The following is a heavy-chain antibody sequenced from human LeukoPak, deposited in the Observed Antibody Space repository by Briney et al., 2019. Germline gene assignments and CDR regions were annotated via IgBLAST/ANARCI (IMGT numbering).Heavy chain of an antibody. CDR1: GFPVSAHD. CDR2: ISYDGSNK. V-gene: IGHV3-30*19. J-gene: IGHJ4*02. D-gene: IGHD3-22*01. CDR3: ARDKYSSGYFPNY. Sequence: GSSLRLSCAASGFPVSAHDVHWVRQAAGKGLEWVAVISYDGSNKYYADSVKGRFTISRDNSKNTLYLQMNSLRAEDTAVYYCARDKYSSGYFPNYWGQGTLVTVSS.